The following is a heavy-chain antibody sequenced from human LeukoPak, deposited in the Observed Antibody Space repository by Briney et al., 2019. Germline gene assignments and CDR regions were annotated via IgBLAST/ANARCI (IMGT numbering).Heavy chain of an antibody. CDR2: IIPIFGTA. Sequence: ATVKVSCKASGGTFSSYAISWVRQAPGQGLEWMGGIIPIFGTANYAQKFQGRVTITADESTSTAYMELSSLRSEDTAVYYCASIAAAGPHNWFDPWGQGTLVTVSS. CDR1: GGTFSSYA. CDR3: ASIAAAGPHNWFDP. V-gene: IGHV1-69*13. J-gene: IGHJ5*02. D-gene: IGHD6-13*01.